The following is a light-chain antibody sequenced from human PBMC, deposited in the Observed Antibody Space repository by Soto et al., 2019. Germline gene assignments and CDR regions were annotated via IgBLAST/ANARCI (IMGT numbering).Light chain of an antibody. CDR3: QLASCFPT. CDR2: AAS. Sequence: DIQMTQSPSSVSASVGDRVTITCRASQPISSWLAWYQQKPGEAPKLLIFAASTLQSGVPSRFSGRGAGTHFTLTMSSLPPEGSEIYYCQLASCFPTFGRGTRVDLK. J-gene: IGKJ1*01. V-gene: IGKV1-12*01. CDR1: QPISSW.